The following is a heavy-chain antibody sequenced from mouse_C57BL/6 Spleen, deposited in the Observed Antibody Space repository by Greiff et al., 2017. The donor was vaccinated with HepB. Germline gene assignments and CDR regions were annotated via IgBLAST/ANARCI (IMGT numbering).Heavy chain of an antibody. CDR1: GYTFTDYY. Sequence: EVQLQQSGPELVKPGASVKISCKASGYTFTDYYMNWVKQSHGKSLEWIGDINPNNGGTSYNQKFKGKATLTVDKSSSTAYMELRSLTSEDSAVYYCARTPSYYGSSPPAYWGQGTLVTVSA. CDR2: INPNNGGT. J-gene: IGHJ3*01. V-gene: IGHV1-26*01. D-gene: IGHD1-1*01. CDR3: ARTPSYYGSSPPAY.